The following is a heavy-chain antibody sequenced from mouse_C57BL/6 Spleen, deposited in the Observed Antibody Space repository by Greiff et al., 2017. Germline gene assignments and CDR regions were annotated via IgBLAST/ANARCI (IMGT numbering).Heavy chain of an antibody. D-gene: IGHD2-4*01. CDR2: IDPNRGGT. CDR3: ARSGYDLYYYAMDY. Sequence: QVQLQPPGAELVKPGASVKLSCKASGYTFTSYWLHWVKQRPGRGLEWIGRIDPNRGGTKYNEKFKSKATLTVDKPSSTAYMQLSSLTSEDSAVYYCARSGYDLYYYAMDYWGQGTSVTVSS. V-gene: IGHV1-72*01. J-gene: IGHJ4*01. CDR1: GYTFTSYW.